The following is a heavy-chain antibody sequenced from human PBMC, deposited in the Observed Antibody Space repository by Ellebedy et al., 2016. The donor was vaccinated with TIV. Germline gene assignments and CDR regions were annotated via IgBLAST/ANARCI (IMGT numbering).Heavy chain of an antibody. CDR3: AKDKAEMSDAFDI. Sequence: GESLKISCAASGFTFSSYAMSWVRQAPGKGLEWVSAISGSGGSTYYADSVKGRFTISRDNSKNTLYLQMNSLRAEDTAVYYCAKDKAEMSDAFDIWGQGTMVTVSS. CDR2: ISGSGGST. J-gene: IGHJ3*02. CDR1: GFTFSSYA. V-gene: IGHV3-23*01.